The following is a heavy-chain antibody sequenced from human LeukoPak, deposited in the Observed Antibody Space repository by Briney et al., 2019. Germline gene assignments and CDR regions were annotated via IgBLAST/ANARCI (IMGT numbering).Heavy chain of an antibody. CDR1: GGSISSYY. CDR3: ARLPTPRYYYGMDV. V-gene: IGHV4-34*01. CDR2: INHSGST. J-gene: IGHJ6*02. Sequence: SETLSLTCTVSGGSISSYYWSWIRQPPGKGLEWIGEINHSGSTNYNPSLKSRVTISVDTSKNQFSLKLSSVTAADTAVYYCARLPTPRYYYGMDVWGQGTTVTVSS. D-gene: IGHD4-23*01.